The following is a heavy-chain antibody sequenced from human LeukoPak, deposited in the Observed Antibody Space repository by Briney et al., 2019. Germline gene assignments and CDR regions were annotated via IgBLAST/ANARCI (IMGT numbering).Heavy chain of an antibody. V-gene: IGHV3-21*01. J-gene: IGHJ4*02. CDR1: GFTFSSYS. CDR2: ISNSSGYI. D-gene: IGHD2-15*01. CDR3: ARDGGLVLPGGIDY. Sequence: GGSLRLSCAASGFTFSSYSGNWVRQAPGEGLEWVSSISNSSGYIYYADSVKGRFTISRENAKNSLYLQMSSLRAEDTAVYYCARDGGLVLPGGIDYWGQGSLVTVSS.